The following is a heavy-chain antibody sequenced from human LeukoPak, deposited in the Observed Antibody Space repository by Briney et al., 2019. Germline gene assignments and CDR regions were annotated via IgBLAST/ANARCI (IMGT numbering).Heavy chain of an antibody. D-gene: IGHD5-12*01. J-gene: IGHJ5*02. CDR1: GYTFTGYY. CDR3: ASDNSGNPPYDP. CDR2: INPKSGGA. V-gene: IGHV1-2*02. Sequence: GASVKVSCKASGYTFTGYYIHWVRQAPGQGLEWMGWINPKSGGANYAQKFQGRVTMTRDTSISTAYMELSSLRSDDTAVYYCASDNSGNPPYDPWGQGTLVTVSS.